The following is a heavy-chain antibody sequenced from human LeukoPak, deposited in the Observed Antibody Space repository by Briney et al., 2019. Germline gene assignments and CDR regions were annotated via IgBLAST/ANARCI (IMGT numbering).Heavy chain of an antibody. Sequence: PGGSLRLSCAASGFTFSSYWMTWVRQAPGKGLEWVVNIKHNGDELNYVDSVEDRFTISRDNAKNSLYLHMTGLRAEDTAVYYCARELRTFDSWGQGTLVTVSS. V-gene: IGHV3-7*01. J-gene: IGHJ4*02. CDR3: ARELRTFDS. CDR2: IKHNGDEL. D-gene: IGHD3-16*01. CDR1: GFTFSSYW.